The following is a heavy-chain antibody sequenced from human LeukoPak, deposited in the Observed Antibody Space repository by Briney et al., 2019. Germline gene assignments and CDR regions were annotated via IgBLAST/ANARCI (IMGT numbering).Heavy chain of an antibody. J-gene: IGHJ4*02. CDR1: GYTFTSYG. CDR3: ARDHSYDILTGYSWTRYYFDY. Sequence: ASVKVSCKASGYTFTSYGISWVRQAPGQGLEWMGCISAYNGNTNYAQKLQGRVTMTTDTSTSTAYMELRSLRSDDTAVYYCARDHSYDILTGYSWTRYYFDYWGQGTLVTVSS. D-gene: IGHD3-9*01. CDR2: ISAYNGNT. V-gene: IGHV1-18*01.